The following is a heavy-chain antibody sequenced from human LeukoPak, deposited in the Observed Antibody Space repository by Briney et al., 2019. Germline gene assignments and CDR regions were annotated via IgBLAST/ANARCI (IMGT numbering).Heavy chain of an antibody. J-gene: IGHJ4*02. CDR1: GSTFTTYA. D-gene: IGHD3-10*01. CDR3: VGGPMVRGPISADFDY. V-gene: IGHV3-23*01. Sequence: GGSRRPPVAAPGSTFTTYAISWVGQAPGKGLGGSQAISGSGGSTYYADSVKGRFTISRDNSKNTLYLQMNSLRAEDTAVDYCVGGPMVRGPISADFDYWGQGTLVTVSS. CDR2: ISGSGGST.